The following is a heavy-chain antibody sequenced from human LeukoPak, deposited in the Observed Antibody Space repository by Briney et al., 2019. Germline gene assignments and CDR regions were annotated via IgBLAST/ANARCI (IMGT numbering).Heavy chain of an antibody. CDR3: ARENWAPYD. Sequence: LEWVANIKQDGSERNYVDTVKGRFIISRDNAKNLLYLQMNSMRAEDTAVYYCARENWAPYDWGQGTLVTVSS. CDR2: IKQDGSER. J-gene: IGHJ4*02. D-gene: IGHD3-3*01. V-gene: IGHV3-7*04.